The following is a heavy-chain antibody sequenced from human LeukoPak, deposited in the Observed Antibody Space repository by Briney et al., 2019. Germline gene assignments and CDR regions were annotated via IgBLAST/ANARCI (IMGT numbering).Heavy chain of an antibody. D-gene: IGHD1-1*01. CDR2: IRYDGSNK. J-gene: IGHJ4*02. CDR1: GFTFSSYG. Sequence: PGGSLRLSCAASGFTFSSYGMHWVRQAPGKGLEWVALIRYDGSNKYYADSVKGRSTISRDNSKNTLYVQMNSLRDEDTAVYYCAKADTITTYFDYWGQGTLVTVSS. CDR3: AKADTITTYFDY. V-gene: IGHV3-30*02.